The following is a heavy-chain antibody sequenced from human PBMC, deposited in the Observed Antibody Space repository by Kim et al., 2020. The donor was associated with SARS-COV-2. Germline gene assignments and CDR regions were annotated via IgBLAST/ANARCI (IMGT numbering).Heavy chain of an antibody. D-gene: IGHD3-9*01. CDR2: IYDSGRT. J-gene: IGHJ6*02. V-gene: IGHV4-31*03. Sequence: SETLSLTCTVSGGSISSGGYYWIWNRQHPGQGLVWIGYIYDSGRTYHNLSLKSRVTISIDTSKNQFSLKLSSVTAADTAVYYCARVTRMIDWLVQPLPRYGIDLWGQGTPVTVSS. CDR1: GGSISSGGYY. CDR3: ARVTRMIDWLVQPLPRYGIDL.